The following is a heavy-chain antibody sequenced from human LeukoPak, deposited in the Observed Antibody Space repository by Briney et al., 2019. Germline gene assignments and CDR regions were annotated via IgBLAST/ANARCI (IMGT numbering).Heavy chain of an antibody. CDR1: GFNFDTYP. V-gene: IGHV3-21*01. J-gene: IGHJ4*02. Sequence: GGSLRLSCTASGFNFDTYPMNWVRQAPGKGLEWVSSMNSGSHYKEYAHSVKGRFIISRDNAKNSLYLQMNSLRAEDTAVYYRVRSTSPPQFDYWGQGILVSVSS. CDR2: MNSGSHYK. D-gene: IGHD2-2*01. CDR3: VRSTSPPQFDY.